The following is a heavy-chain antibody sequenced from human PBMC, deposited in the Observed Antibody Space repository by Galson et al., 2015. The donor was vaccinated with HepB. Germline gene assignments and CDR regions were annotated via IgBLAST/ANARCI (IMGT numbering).Heavy chain of an antibody. CDR1: GFTFSSYG. D-gene: IGHD4-17*01. J-gene: IGHJ4*02. V-gene: IGHV3-30*18. Sequence: SLRLSCAASGFTFSSYGMHWVRQAPGKGLEWVAVISYDGSNKYYADSVKGRFTISRDNSKNTLYLQMNSLRAEDTAVYYCAKDGGEDYGDYLGFPHFDYWGQGTLVTVSS. CDR3: AKDGGEDYGDYLGFPHFDY. CDR2: ISYDGSNK.